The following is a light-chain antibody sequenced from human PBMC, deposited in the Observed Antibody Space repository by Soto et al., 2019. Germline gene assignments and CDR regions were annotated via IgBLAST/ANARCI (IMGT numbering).Light chain of an antibody. CDR3: QQYGRSPPFT. J-gene: IGKJ2*01. Sequence: DIELTQSPGTLSLSPGERATLSCRASQSVSSTYIAWYQQNPGQAPRLLIYGASSRAPGIPDRFSGSGSGTDFTLTISRLEPEDFAVYFCQQYGRSPPFTFGQGTKVEIK. CDR2: GAS. CDR1: QSVSSTY. V-gene: IGKV3-20*01.